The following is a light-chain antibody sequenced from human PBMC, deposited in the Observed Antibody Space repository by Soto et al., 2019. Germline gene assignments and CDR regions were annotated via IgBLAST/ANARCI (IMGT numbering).Light chain of an antibody. Sequence: EVVLTQSPVALSVSPGERTTLSCRASQSLSRSYMAWYQQRPGQAPRLLIYDTSNRATGIPNRFSGSGSGTDFTLTITRLEPEDVAVYYCQQCGSAPFTFGGGTKVEI. CDR2: DTS. J-gene: IGKJ4*01. CDR1: QSLSRSY. V-gene: IGKV3-20*01. CDR3: QQCGSAPFT.